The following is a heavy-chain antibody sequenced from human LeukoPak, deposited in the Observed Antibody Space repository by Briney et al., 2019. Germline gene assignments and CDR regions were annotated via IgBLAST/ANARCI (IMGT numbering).Heavy chain of an antibody. CDR3: TSTGANFDF. CDR2: ISNNGNYI. J-gene: IGHJ4*02. Sequence: GGSLRLSCAASGFTFSSYSMNWVRQAPGKGLQWVSAISNNGNYIYYADSLKGRFTISRDNAKNSLSLQMNSLSTADTAVYYCTSTGANFDFWGEGGLVTVSP. V-gene: IGHV3-21*04. CDR1: GFTFSSYS.